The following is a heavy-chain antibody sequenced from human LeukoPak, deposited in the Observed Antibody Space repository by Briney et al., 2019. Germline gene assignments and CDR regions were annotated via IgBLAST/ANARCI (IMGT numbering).Heavy chain of an antibody. CDR2: VNSDESEI. J-gene: IGHJ4*01. D-gene: IGHD6-19*01. CDR1: GFAFSTYW. CDR3: ARGHVAGSARHWDH. Sequence: GGSLRLSCAASGFAFSTYWMHWVRQPPGKGLVWVARVNSDESEINYADSVKGRFTIFRDNAKNTLYLQMNGLSAEDTAVYYCARGHVAGSARHWDHWGHGSLATVSS. V-gene: IGHV3-74*01.